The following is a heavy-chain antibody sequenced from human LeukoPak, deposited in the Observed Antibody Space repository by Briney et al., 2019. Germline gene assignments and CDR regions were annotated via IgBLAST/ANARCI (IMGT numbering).Heavy chain of an antibody. V-gene: IGHV4-31*03. CDR3: ASRYSSGWYEDY. CDR2: IYYSGST. CDR1: GGSISSGGYY. D-gene: IGHD6-19*01. Sequence: SQTLSLTCTVSGGSISSGGYYWSWIRQHPGKGLEWIGYIYYSGSTYYNPSLKSRVTISVDTSKNQFSLKLSSVTAADTAVYYCASRYSSGWYEDYWGQGTLVTVSS. J-gene: IGHJ4*02.